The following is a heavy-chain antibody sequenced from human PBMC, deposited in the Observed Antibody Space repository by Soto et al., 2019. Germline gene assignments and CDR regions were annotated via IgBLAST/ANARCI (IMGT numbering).Heavy chain of an antibody. Sequence: SETLSLTCTVSGGSVSSVSYYWSWIRQPPGKGLEWIGYIYYSGSTNYNPSLKSRVTISVDTSKNQYSLKLSSVTAADTAVYYCARDLVVGAANWFDPWGQGTLVTVSS. CDR1: GGSVSSVSYY. CDR2: IYYSGST. J-gene: IGHJ5*02. D-gene: IGHD1-26*01. V-gene: IGHV4-61*01. CDR3: ARDLVVGAANWFDP.